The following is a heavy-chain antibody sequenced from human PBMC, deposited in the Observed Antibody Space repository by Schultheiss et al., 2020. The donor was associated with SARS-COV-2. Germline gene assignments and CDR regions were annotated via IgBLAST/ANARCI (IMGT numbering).Heavy chain of an antibody. CDR2: INHSGST. Sequence: SQTLSLTCAVYGGSFSGYYWSWIRQPPGKGLEWIGEINHSGSTNYNPSLKSRVTISVDTSKNQFSLKLSSVTAADTAVYYCARSPGVDTAMERYGMDVWGQGTTVTVSS. V-gene: IGHV4-34*01. J-gene: IGHJ6*02. CDR3: ARSPGVDTAMERYGMDV. D-gene: IGHD5-18*01. CDR1: GGSFSGYY.